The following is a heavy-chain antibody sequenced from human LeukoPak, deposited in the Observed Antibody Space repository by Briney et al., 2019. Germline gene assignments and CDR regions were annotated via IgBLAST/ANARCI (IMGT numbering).Heavy chain of an antibody. D-gene: IGHD3-10*01. CDR3: ARERSYYGSGSYYEHY. V-gene: IGHV3-21*03. Sequence: SGGPLRLSCAASGFTFSSYSMNWVRQAPGKGLEWVSSISSSSSYIYYADSVKGRYTISRDNAKNSLYLQMSSLRAEDTAVYYCARERSYYGSGSYYEHYWGQGTLVTVSS. J-gene: IGHJ4*02. CDR1: GFTFSSYS. CDR2: ISSSSSYI.